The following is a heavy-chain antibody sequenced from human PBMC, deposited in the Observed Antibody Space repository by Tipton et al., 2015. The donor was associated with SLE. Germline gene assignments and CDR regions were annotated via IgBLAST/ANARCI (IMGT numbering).Heavy chain of an antibody. J-gene: IGHJ1*01. CDR1: GGSISSYY. CDR3: ARPEGCSGGSCDPSEYFQH. D-gene: IGHD2-15*01. Sequence: TLSLTCTVSGGSISSYYWGWIRQPPGKGLEWIGSIYYSGSTYYNPSLKSRVTISGDTSKNQFSLKLSSVTAADTAVYYCARPEGCSGGSCDPSEYFQHWGQGTLVTVSS. CDR2: IYYSGST. V-gene: IGHV4-39*01.